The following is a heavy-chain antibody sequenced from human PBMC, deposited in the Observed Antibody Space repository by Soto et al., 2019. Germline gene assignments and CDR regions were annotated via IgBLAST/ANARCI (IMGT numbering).Heavy chain of an antibody. CDR3: AKDNEYSSSSARGYYYGMDV. CDR2: ISYDGSNK. CDR1: GFTFSSYG. J-gene: IGHJ6*02. D-gene: IGHD6-6*01. Sequence: GGSLRLSCAASGFTFSSYGMHWVRQAPGKGLEWVAVISYDGSNKYYADSVKGRFTISRDNSKNTLYLQMNSLRAEDTAVYYCAKDNEYSSSSARGYYYGMDVWGQGTTVTVSS. V-gene: IGHV3-30*18.